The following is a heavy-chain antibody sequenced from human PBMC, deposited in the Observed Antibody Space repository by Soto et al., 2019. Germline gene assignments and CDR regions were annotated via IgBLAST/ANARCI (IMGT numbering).Heavy chain of an antibody. Sequence: ASVRVSCKASGYTFTRYTMNWVRQAPGQRLEWMGWINPDNGNTKSSQKFQDRVIITRDTSASTAYMDLSSLRSEDTAVYYCARGIATGQLDPWGQGTLVTVSS. V-gene: IGHV1-3*01. CDR2: INPDNGNT. J-gene: IGHJ5*02. D-gene: IGHD2-15*01. CDR1: GYTFTRYT. CDR3: ARGIATGQLDP.